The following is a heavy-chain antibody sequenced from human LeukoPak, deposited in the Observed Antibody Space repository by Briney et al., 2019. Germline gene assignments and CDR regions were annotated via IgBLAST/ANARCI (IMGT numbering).Heavy chain of an antibody. Sequence: GGSLRLSCATSGITFSSYAMSWVRQAPGKGLEWVSSISGSGGRTYYADSVKGRFTISRDKSKNTVSLQMNSLRAEDTAVYYCARDLAARYYDRGIDYWGQGTLVTVSS. CDR3: ARDLAARYYDRGIDY. V-gene: IGHV3-23*01. D-gene: IGHD3-22*01. J-gene: IGHJ4*02. CDR1: GITFSSYA. CDR2: ISGSGGRT.